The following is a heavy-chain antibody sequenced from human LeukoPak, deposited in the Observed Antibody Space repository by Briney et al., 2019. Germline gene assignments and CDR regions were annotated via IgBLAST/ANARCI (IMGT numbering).Heavy chain of an antibody. CDR1: GGSISGSSYY. CDR3: ARTIELVEFDY. D-gene: IGHD2-8*02. V-gene: IGHV4-39*07. J-gene: IGHJ4*02. Sequence: PSETLSLTCTVSGGSISGSSYYWGWIRQPPGKGLEWIGSIYYSGSTYYNPSLKSRVTISVDTSKNQFSLKLSSVTAADTAVYYCARTIELVEFDYWGQGTLVTVSS. CDR2: IYYSGST.